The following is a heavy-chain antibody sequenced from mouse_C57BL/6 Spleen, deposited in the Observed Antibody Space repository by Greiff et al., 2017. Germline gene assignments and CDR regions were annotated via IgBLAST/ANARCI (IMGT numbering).Heavy chain of an antibody. Sequence: QVQLQQPGAELVMPGASVKLSCKASGYTFTSYWMHWVKQRPGQGLEWIGEIDPSDSYTNYNQKFKGKSTLTVDKSSSTAYMQLSSLTSEDSAVYYCARFDYYGSSPFPYWGQGTLVTVAA. CDR3: ARFDYYGSSPFPY. V-gene: IGHV1-69*01. CDR1: GYTFTSYW. CDR2: IDPSDSYT. J-gene: IGHJ3*01. D-gene: IGHD1-1*01.